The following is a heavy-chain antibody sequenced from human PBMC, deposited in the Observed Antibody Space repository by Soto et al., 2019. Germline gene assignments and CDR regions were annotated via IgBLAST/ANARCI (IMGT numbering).Heavy chain of an antibody. Sequence: ASVKVSFKASGYTFTSYGISWVRQAPGQGLEWMGWISAYNGNTSYAQKLQGRVTMTTDTSTSTAYMELRSLRSDDTAVYYCARGPRDGYFDWLPIDSWGQGTMVTVSS. CDR2: ISAYNGNT. D-gene: IGHD3-9*01. CDR3: ARGPRDGYFDWLPIDS. V-gene: IGHV1-18*01. CDR1: GYTFTSYG. J-gene: IGHJ3*02.